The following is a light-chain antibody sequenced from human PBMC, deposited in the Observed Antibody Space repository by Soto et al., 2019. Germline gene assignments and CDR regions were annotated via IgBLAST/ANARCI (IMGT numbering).Light chain of an antibody. CDR2: TAS. J-gene: IGKJ2*01. CDR1: QSIRSY. V-gene: IGKV1-39*01. CDR3: QQTFSTPYT. Sequence: DIQMTQSPSSLSASVGDRVNITCRASQSIRSYLNWYQQKPGRAPTLLISTASSLQSGVPPRFSGSGSGTDFTLTISSLQPEDFAFYYCQQTFSTPYTFGQGTKLEIK.